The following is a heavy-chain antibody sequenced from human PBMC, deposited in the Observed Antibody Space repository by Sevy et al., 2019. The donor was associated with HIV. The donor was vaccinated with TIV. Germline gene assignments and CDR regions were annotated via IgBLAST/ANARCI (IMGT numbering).Heavy chain of an antibody. CDR2: IKSKTDGGTT. CDR1: GFTFSNAW. Sequence: GGYLRLSCAASGFTFSNAWMSWVRQAPGKGLERVGRIKSKTDGGTTDYAAPVKGRFTIARDDSKNTLYLQMNSLKTEDTAVYYRTTYHYYDSSGYFDWGQGTLVTVSS. CDR3: TTYHYYDSSGYFD. J-gene: IGHJ4*02. V-gene: IGHV3-15*01. D-gene: IGHD3-22*01.